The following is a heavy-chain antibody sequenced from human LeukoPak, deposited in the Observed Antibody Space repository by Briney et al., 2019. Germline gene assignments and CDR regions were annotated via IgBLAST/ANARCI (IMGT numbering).Heavy chain of an antibody. V-gene: IGHV1-18*01. CDR1: GYTFTSYG. CDR3: ARAAAQGANWFDP. CDR2: ISAYNGNT. J-gene: IGHJ5*02. D-gene: IGHD6-13*01. Sequence: ASVKVSCKASGYTFTSYGISWVRQAPGQGLEWMGWISAYNGNTNYAQKFQGRVTITRNTSISTAYMELSSLRSEDTAVYYCARAAAQGANWFDPWGQGTLVTVSS.